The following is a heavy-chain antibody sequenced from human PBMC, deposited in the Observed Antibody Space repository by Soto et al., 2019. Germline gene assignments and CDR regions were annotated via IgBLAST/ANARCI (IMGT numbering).Heavy chain of an antibody. J-gene: IGHJ5*02. CDR3: ARWVPRSSSSWYKGPGWFDP. CDR1: GGSISSGGYY. CDR2: IYYSGST. V-gene: IGHV4-31*03. D-gene: IGHD6-13*01. Sequence: SETLSLTCTVSGGSISSGGYYWSWIRQHPGKGLEWIGYIYYSGSTYYNPSLKSRVTISVDTSKNQFSLKLSSVTAADTAVYYCARWVPRSSSSWYKGPGWFDPWGQGTLVTVSS.